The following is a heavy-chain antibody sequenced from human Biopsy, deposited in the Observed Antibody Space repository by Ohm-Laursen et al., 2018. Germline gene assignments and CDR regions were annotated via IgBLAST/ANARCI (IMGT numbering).Heavy chain of an antibody. D-gene: IGHD3-22*01. Sequence: SQTLSLTCTVSGGSISSDYWSWIRQTPGKGLEWIGYIYYSGSTNYNPSLESLLTISIDTSKNHFSLNLRSVTAADTAVYYCARGVPHYDGSGFPLAGYWYFDLWGRGTLVTVSS. CDR1: GGSISSDY. CDR3: ARGVPHYDGSGFPLAGYWYFDL. J-gene: IGHJ2*01. CDR2: IYYSGST. V-gene: IGHV4-59*12.